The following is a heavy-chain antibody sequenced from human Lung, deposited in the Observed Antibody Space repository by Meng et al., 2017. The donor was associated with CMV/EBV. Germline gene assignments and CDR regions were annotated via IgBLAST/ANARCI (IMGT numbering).Heavy chain of an antibody. V-gene: IGHV1-69*10. D-gene: IGHD2/OR15-2a*01. CDR1: GGSFSTYT. CDR3: ARGRGNQPLFDF. CDR2: LIPVLNKA. Sequence: QAELWQVGAEVKKPGSSVKVACKTSGGSFSTYTFSWVRQAPGQGLEWMGGLIPVLNKAKSAPRFQDRVTFTADETTTTAYMELSSLTFEGTAVYFCARGRGNQPLFDFWGQGTLVTVSS. J-gene: IGHJ4*02.